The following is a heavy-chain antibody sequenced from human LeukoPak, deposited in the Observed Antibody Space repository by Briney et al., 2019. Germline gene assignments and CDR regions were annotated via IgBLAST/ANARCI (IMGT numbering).Heavy chain of an antibody. D-gene: IGHD6-19*01. CDR2: TWNVGSNK. CDR3: AKGGVTSGWPTPFDS. J-gene: IGHJ4*02. CDR1: GFTFSSFG. Sequence: GGSLRLSCEVSGFTFSSFGMHWVRQAPGKGLEWVAVTWNVGSNKYYADSVKGRFTISRDNSRNTLYLQMNSLRDEDTAVYYCAKGGVTSGWPTPFDSWGQGTLVTVSS. V-gene: IGHV3-33*03.